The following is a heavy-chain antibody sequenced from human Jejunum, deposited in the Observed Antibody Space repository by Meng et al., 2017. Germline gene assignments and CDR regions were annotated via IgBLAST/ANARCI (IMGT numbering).Heavy chain of an antibody. CDR1: GFTFSRDW. CDR2: VNPDGTST. CDR3: VKGYSMDV. Sequence: GGSLRLSCAASGFTFSRDWMHWVRLAPGQGLVWVSRVNPDGTSTTHADFVKGRFTISRDNAKNTVYLQMDSQRGEDTALYYCVKGYSMDVWGQGTTVTVSS. V-gene: IGHV3-74*01. J-gene: IGHJ6*02.